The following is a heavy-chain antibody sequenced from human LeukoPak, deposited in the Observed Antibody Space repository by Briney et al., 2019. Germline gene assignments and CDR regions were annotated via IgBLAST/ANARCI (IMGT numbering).Heavy chain of an antibody. CDR2: ISGSGGST. CDR3: ATLSIVPSADAFDI. Sequence: GGSLRLSCAASGFTFSSYTMSWVRQAPGKGLEWVSAISGSGGSTYYADSVKGRFTISRDTKNTLYLQMNSLRAEDTAVYYCATLSIVPSADAFDIWGQGTMVTVSS. CDR1: GFTFSSYT. V-gene: IGHV3-23*01. D-gene: IGHD2-2*01. J-gene: IGHJ3*02.